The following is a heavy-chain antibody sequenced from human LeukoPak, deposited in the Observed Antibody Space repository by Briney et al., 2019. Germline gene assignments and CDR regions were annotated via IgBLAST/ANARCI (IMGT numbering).Heavy chain of an antibody. V-gene: IGHV3-30*18. D-gene: IGHD3-16*01. CDR2: ISYDGSNK. CDR1: GFTFSSYG. J-gene: IGHJ4*02. CDR3: AKDHGGY. Sequence: GGSLRLSCAASGFTFSSYGMYWVRQAPGKGLEWVAVISYDGSNKYYADSVKGRFTISRDNSKNTLYLQMNSLRAEDTAVYYCAKDHGGYWGQGTLVTVSS.